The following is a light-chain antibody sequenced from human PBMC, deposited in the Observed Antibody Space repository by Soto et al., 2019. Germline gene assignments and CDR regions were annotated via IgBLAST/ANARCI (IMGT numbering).Light chain of an antibody. Sequence: EIVLTQSPGTLSLSPGERATLSFRASQSVSNNYLAWYQQKPGQATRLLIYGASNSATGIPDRFSGSGSGTDFTLTISRLEPEDFAVYYCQQYGSSGTFGQGTKVEIK. V-gene: IGKV3-20*01. CDR3: QQYGSSGT. CDR1: QSVSNNY. CDR2: GAS. J-gene: IGKJ1*01.